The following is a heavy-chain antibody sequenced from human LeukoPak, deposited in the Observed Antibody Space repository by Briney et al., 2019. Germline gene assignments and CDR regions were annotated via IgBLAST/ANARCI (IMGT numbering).Heavy chain of an antibody. CDR2: ISGSGGST. Sequence: GGSLRLSCAASGFTFGSYAMSWVRRAPGKGLEWVSAISGSGGSTYYADSVKGRFTISRDNSKNTLYLQMNSLRAEDTAVYYCAKDVSYSIAVAGNYFDYWGQGTLVTVSS. D-gene: IGHD6-19*01. CDR3: AKDVSYSIAVAGNYFDY. CDR1: GFTFGSYA. V-gene: IGHV3-23*01. J-gene: IGHJ4*02.